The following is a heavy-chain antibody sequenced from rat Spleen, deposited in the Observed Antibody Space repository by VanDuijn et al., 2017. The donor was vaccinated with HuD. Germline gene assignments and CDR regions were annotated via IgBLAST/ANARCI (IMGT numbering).Heavy chain of an antibody. V-gene: IGHV5-25*01. CDR1: GFTFSDYY. CDR2: ISPSGDNT. D-gene: IGHD1-4*01. CDR3: ARPNYPGFNYFDY. Sequence: EVQLVESGGGLVQPGRSLKLSCAASGFTFSDYYMAWVRQAPKKGLEWVASISPSGDNTYYRDSVKGRFTVSRDNAKSTLYLQMDSLRSEDTATYYCARPNYPGFNYFDYWGQGTLVTVSS. J-gene: IGHJ3*01.